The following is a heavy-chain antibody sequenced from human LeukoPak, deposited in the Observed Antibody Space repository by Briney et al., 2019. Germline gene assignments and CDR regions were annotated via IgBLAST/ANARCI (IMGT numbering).Heavy chain of an antibody. J-gene: IGHJ3*02. D-gene: IGHD1-26*01. CDR1: GFTFSSYS. Sequence: TGGSLRLSCAASGFTFSSYSMNWVRQAPGKGLEWVSSISSSSSYIYYADSVKGRFTISRDNAKNSLYLQMNSLRAEDTAVYYCARAGTIVGATNDAFDIWGQGTMVTVSS. V-gene: IGHV3-21*01. CDR3: ARAGTIVGATNDAFDI. CDR2: ISSSSSYI.